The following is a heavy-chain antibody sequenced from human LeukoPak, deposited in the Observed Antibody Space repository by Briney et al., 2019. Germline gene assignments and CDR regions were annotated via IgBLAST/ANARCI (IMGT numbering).Heavy chain of an antibody. CDR3: AGGGGVRFRIGWRPGARFDP. J-gene: IGHJ5*02. CDR2: IHSGESP. V-gene: IGHV4-38-2*02. Sequence: SETLSLTCTVSGYSISSGYFWGWIRQPPGKGLEWIGIIHSGESPYYSPSLESRITISIDTSMNQFSLKLNSVTAADTAVYYCAGGGGVRFRIGWRPGARFDPWGQGTLVIVSS. D-gene: IGHD3-16*01. CDR1: GYSISSGYF.